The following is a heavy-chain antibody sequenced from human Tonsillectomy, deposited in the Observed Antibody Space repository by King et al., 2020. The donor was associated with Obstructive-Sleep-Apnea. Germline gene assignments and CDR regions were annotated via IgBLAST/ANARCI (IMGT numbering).Heavy chain of an antibody. CDR1: GFTFSDYY. Sequence: VQLVESGGGLVKPGGSLRLSCAASGFTFSDYYMSWIRQAPGKGLEWISYITSSGSTICYADSVKGRFTISRDNAKNSLFLQMNSLRAEDTAVYYCARATAQDIVFDYWGQGTLVTVSS. J-gene: IGHJ4*02. CDR3: ARATAQDIVFDY. D-gene: IGHD5-12*01. CDR2: ITSSGSTI. V-gene: IGHV3-11*01.